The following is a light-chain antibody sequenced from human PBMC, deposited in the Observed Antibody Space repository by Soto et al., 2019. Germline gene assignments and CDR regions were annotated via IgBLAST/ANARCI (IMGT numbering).Light chain of an antibody. CDR1: SSDVGSFDS. CDR2: DVS. Sequence: QSALTQPASVSGSPGQPITISYTGTSSDVGSFDSVAWYQHNPGKAPKLMIYDVSNRPSGVSSRFSRSKSGNTASLSISGLQTEDEANSYCSSFPTSSTLVFGTGTKVTLL. V-gene: IGLV2-14*01. CDR3: SSFPTSSTLV. J-gene: IGLJ1*01.